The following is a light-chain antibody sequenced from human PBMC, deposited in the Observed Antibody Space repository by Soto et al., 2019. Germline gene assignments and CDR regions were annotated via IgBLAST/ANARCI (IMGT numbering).Light chain of an antibody. CDR1: SANIGAAYN. CDR3: GSWDSSLSAYV. Sequence: QSVLTQPPSVSGAPGQRVTISCTGSSANIGAAYNVDWYQQLPGTAPKLLIYGNNNRPSGVPARFSGSKSGTSATLGITGFRTGDEADYYCGSWDSSLSAYVFGTGTKVTVL. CDR2: GNN. V-gene: IGLV1-40*01. J-gene: IGLJ1*01.